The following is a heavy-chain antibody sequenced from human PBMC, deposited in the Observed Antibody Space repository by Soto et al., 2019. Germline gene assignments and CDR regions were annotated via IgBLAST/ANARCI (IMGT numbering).Heavy chain of an antibody. Sequence: QMQLVQSGPEVKKPGTSVKVSCKTSGFTFTSSAMQWVRQARGQRLEWIGWIVVGSGHTNYAQKFQERVTITRDMSTSRAYMELSSLRSEDTAMYYCAAASSTSGGYYGMDVWGQGTTVTVSS. V-gene: IGHV1-58*02. CDR3: AAASSTSGGYYGMDV. CDR1: GFTFTSSA. J-gene: IGHJ6*02. CDR2: IVVGSGHT. D-gene: IGHD2-2*01.